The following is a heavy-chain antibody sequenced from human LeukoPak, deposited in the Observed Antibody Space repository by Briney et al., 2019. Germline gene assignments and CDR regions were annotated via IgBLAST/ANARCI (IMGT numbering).Heavy chain of an antibody. J-gene: IGHJ4*02. Sequence: GGSLRLSCAASGFTFSSYSMNWVRQAPGKGLEWVSYISSSSSTIYYADSVKGRFTISRDNAKNSLYLQMNSLRAEDTAVYYCARDPAAWYYDFWSGYYYFDYWGQGTLVTVPS. V-gene: IGHV3-48*01. CDR1: GFTFSSYS. CDR3: ARDPAAWYYDFWSGYYYFDY. CDR2: ISSSSSTI. D-gene: IGHD3-3*01.